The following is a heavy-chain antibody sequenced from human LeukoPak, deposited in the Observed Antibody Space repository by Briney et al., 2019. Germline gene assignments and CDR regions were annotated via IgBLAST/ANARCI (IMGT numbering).Heavy chain of an antibody. CDR1: GFTFSTYE. J-gene: IGHJ4*02. V-gene: IGHV3-48*03. CDR3: ASTRMFDH. D-gene: IGHD2-2*01. Sequence: GGSLRLSCAASGFTFSTYEMNWVRQAPGKGLEWVSYIHNSGSTIYYADSVKGRFTISRDNVKNSLYLQMNSLRVEDTAVYYCASTRMFDHWGQGTLVTVSS. CDR2: IHNSGSTI.